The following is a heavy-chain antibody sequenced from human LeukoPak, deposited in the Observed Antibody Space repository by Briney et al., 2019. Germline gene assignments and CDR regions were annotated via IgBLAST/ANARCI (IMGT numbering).Heavy chain of an antibody. CDR2: IYYSGST. V-gene: IGHV4-59*08. CDR3: ARQTHYYDSSGYFDC. CDR1: GGSISSYY. Sequence: SETLSLTCTVSGGSISSYYWSWIRQPPGKGLEWIGYIYYSGSTNYNPSLKSRVTISVVTSKNQFSLKLSSVTAADTAVYYCARQTHYYDSSGYFDCWGQGTLVTVSS. J-gene: IGHJ4*02. D-gene: IGHD3-22*01.